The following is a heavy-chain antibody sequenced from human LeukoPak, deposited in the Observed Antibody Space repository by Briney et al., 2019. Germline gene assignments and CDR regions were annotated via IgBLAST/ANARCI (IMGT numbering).Heavy chain of an antibody. CDR2: INHSGST. J-gene: IGHJ4*02. Sequence: PSETLSLTCAVYGGSFSGYYWSWIRQPPGKGLEWIGEINHSGSTSYNPSLKSRVTISVDTSKNQFSLKLSSVTAADTAVYYCANHGGYRGDGYYFDYWGQGTLVTVSS. D-gene: IGHD2-21*01. CDR1: GGSFSGYY. V-gene: IGHV4-34*01. CDR3: ANHGGYRGDGYYFDY.